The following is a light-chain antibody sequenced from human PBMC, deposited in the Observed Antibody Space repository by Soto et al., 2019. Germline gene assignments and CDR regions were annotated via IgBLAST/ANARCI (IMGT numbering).Light chain of an antibody. J-gene: IGKJ2*01. CDR3: QQYGNSPT. CDR1: QSVSSSY. CDR2: GAS. Sequence: EIVLTQSPGTLSLSPGERATLSCKASQSVSSSYFAWYQQKPGQAPRLLIYGASSSATGIPDRVSGSGSGTDFTLTISRLEPEDFAVYYCQQYGNSPTFGQGTKLEIK. V-gene: IGKV3-20*01.